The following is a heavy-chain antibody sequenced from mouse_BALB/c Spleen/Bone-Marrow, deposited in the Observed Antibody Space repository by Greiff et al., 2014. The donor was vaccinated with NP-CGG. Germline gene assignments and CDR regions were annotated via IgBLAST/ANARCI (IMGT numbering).Heavy chain of an antibody. CDR3: TREDYGAY. CDR2: ISNGGGGT. CDR1: GFTFTSYT. J-gene: IGHJ3*01. D-gene: IGHD2-4*01. Sequence: EVMLVESGGGLVRPGGSLKLSCAASGFTFTSYTMSWVRQTPEKRLEWVAYISNGGGGTYYPDTVKGRFTISRDNAKNTLYLQMSSLKSEDTAIYYCTREDYGAYWGQGTLVTVSA. V-gene: IGHV5-12-2*01.